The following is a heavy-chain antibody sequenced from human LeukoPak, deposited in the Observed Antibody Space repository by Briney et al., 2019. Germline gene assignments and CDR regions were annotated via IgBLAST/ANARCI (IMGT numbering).Heavy chain of an antibody. CDR1: GGSISSGGYY. J-gene: IGHJ4*02. D-gene: IGHD5-18*01. CDR2: IYYSGST. Sequence: PSETLSLTCTVSGGSISSGGYYWSWIRQHPGKGLEWIGYIYYSGSTYYNPSLKSRVTISVDTSKNQFSLKLSSVTAADTAVYYCARGALDTAMVSFDYWGQGTLVTVSS. V-gene: IGHV4-31*03. CDR3: ARGALDTAMVSFDY.